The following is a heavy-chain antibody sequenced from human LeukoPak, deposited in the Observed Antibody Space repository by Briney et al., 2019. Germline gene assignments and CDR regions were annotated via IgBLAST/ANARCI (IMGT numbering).Heavy chain of an antibody. D-gene: IGHD5-18*01. CDR1: GYSFTSYW. J-gene: IGHJ5*02. Sequence: GESLKISCKGSGYSFTSYWIGWVRQMPGKGLEWMGIIYPGDSDTRYSPSFQGQVTISADKSISIAYLQWSSLKASDTAMYYCATYNGRYSSPFDPWGQGTLVTVSS. CDR2: IYPGDSDT. CDR3: ATYNGRYSSPFDP. V-gene: IGHV5-51*01.